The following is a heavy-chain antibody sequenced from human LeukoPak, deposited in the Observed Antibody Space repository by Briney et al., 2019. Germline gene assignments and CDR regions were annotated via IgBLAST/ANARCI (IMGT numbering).Heavy chain of an antibody. Sequence: PGRSLRLSCAASGFTFSNYGMHWVRQAPGKGLEWVAVLSYDERTDYYADSVKGRFTISRDNSKNTLYLQMNSLRPEDTAVYYCAELGITMIGGVWGKGTTVTISS. CDR1: GFTFSNYG. D-gene: IGHD3-10*02. CDR2: LSYDERTD. J-gene: IGHJ6*04. CDR3: AELGITMIGGV. V-gene: IGHV3-30*18.